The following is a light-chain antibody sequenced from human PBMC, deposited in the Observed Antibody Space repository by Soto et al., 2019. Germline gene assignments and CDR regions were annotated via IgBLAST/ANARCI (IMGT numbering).Light chain of an antibody. CDR3: QVWDSSTAQGV. Sequence: SYELTQSPSVSLAPGQTASISCGGNNVGSKSVHWYQQKPGQAPVLVVYDDSDRPSGIPERFSGSNSGNTATLTISRVEAGDEADYYCQVWDSSTAQGVFGGGTKLTVL. CDR2: DDS. V-gene: IGLV3-21*02. J-gene: IGLJ3*02. CDR1: NVGSKS.